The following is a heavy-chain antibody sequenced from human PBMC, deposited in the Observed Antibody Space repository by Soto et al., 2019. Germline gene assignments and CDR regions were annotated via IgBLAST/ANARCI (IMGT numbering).Heavy chain of an antibody. Sequence: QVQLVESGGGVVQPGRSLRLSCAASGFTFSSYGMHWVRQAPGKGLEWVAVIWYDGSNKYYADSVKGRFTISRDKSKNTLYLQMNSLRADDTAVYYCARTGIAAAGMGWFDPWGQGTLVTVSS. V-gene: IGHV3-33*01. CDR2: IWYDGSNK. J-gene: IGHJ5*02. CDR3: ARTGIAAAGMGWFDP. CDR1: GFTFSSYG. D-gene: IGHD6-13*01.